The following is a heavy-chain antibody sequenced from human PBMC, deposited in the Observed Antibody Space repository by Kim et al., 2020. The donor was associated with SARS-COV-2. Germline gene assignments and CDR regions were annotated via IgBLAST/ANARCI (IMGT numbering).Heavy chain of an antibody. D-gene: IGHD6-19*01. V-gene: IGHV3-33*06. CDR1: GFTFSSYG. CDR2: IWYDGSNK. CDR3: AKDTSIAVAGRHAFDI. J-gene: IGHJ3*02. Sequence: GGSLRLSCAASGFTFSSYGMHWVRQAPGKGLEWVAVIWYDGSNKYYADSVKGRFTISRDNSKNTLYLQMNSLRAEDTAVYYCAKDTSIAVAGRHAFDIWGQGTMVTVSS.